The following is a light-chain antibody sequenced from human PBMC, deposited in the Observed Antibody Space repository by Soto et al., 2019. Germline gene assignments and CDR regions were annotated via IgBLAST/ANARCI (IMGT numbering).Light chain of an antibody. J-gene: IGLJ2*01. CDR1: SSDVGGYNY. CDR2: DVS. V-gene: IGLV2-14*01. Sequence: QSALTQPASVSGSPGQSITISCTGTSSDVGGYNYVSWYQQHPGKAPKLMIYDVSNRPSGVSNRFSGSQPGNTASLTISGFQAEDEADYYCSSYTSSSTLRVFGVGTK. CDR3: SSYTSSSTLRV.